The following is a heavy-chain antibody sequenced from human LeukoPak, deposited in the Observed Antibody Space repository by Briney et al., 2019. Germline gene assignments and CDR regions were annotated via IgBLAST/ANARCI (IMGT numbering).Heavy chain of an antibody. CDR2: ISGSGGST. CDR1: GFTFSSYG. Sequence: PGGSLRLSCAASGFTFSSYGMSWVRQAPGKGLEWVSAISGSGGSTYYADSVKGRFTISRDNSKNTLYLQMNSLRAEDTAVYYCAKRLSSSWYFSGRGQGTLVIVSS. J-gene: IGHJ4*02. D-gene: IGHD6-13*01. V-gene: IGHV3-23*01. CDR3: AKRLSSSWYFSG.